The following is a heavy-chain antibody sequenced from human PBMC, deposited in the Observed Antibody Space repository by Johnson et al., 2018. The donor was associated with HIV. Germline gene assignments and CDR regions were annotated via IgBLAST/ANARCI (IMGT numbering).Heavy chain of an antibody. D-gene: IGHD6-13*01. Sequence: VQLVESGGGLVQPGGSLRLSCAASGFTFSSYWMSWVRQAPGKGLEWVANIKQDGSEKHYVGSVKGRFPISRDNAKNSLYLQMNSLRAEDTALYYCAREAIAAADSNAFDIWGQGTMVTVSS. J-gene: IGHJ3*02. CDR2: IKQDGSEK. CDR1: GFTFSSYW. V-gene: IGHV3-7*03. CDR3: AREAIAAADSNAFDI.